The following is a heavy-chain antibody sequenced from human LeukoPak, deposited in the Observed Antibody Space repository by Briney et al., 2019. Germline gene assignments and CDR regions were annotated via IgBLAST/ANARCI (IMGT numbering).Heavy chain of an antibody. Sequence: PETLSLTCTVSGDSVSSPSYYWSWMRQPPGKGLEWIGYVYYSGSTNYNPSLKSRVTVSIDTSKNQFSLRLSSVSAADTALYYCARTQYCSGTSCYFGYFDYWGQGTLVTVSS. V-gene: IGHV4-61*01. CDR3: ARTQYCSGTSCYFGYFDY. J-gene: IGHJ4*02. D-gene: IGHD2-2*01. CDR1: GDSVSSPSYY. CDR2: VYYSGST.